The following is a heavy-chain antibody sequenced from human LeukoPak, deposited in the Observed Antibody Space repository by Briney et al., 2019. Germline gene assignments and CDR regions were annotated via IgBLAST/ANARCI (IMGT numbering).Heavy chain of an antibody. J-gene: IGHJ4*02. CDR3: AKESAGAGRSYFDY. CDR2: VSGSGGYT. D-gene: IGHD6-13*01. V-gene: IGHV3-23*01. Sequence: GGSLRLSCAASGFTFSSSAMSWVRQAPGKGLEWVSSVSGSGGYTYYADSVEGRFTISRDNSKNTLYLQMNSLRAEDTALYYCAKESAGAGRSYFDYWGQGTLVTVSS. CDR1: GFTFSSSA.